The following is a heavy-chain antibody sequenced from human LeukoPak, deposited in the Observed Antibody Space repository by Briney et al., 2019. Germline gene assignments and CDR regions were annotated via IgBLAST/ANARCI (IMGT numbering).Heavy chain of an antibody. CDR2: ISPSSDTF. Sequence: PGGSLRLSCTASGFTFSDYSMNWVRQAPGKGLEWISYISPSSDTFYYADSVRGRFISSRDNAKKSLYLRMNSLRAEDTAIYYCARDPPNWGFGLWGQGTLVTVSS. CDR1: GFTFSDYS. D-gene: IGHD7-27*01. J-gene: IGHJ4*02. CDR3: ARDPPNWGFGL. V-gene: IGHV3-48*01.